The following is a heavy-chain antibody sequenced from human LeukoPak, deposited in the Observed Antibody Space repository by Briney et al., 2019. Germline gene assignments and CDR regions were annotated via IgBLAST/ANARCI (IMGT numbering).Heavy chain of an antibody. Sequence: GGSLRLSCAASGFTFSNYSMNWVRQAPGKGLEWVSSISNSSSYIYYADSVKGRFTISRDNAKNSLYLQMNSLRVEDTAVYYCARDRVSGSGSIDYWGQGTLVTVSS. CDR1: GFTFSNYS. CDR3: ARDRVSGSGSIDY. J-gene: IGHJ4*02. CDR2: ISNSSSYI. V-gene: IGHV3-21*01. D-gene: IGHD3-10*01.